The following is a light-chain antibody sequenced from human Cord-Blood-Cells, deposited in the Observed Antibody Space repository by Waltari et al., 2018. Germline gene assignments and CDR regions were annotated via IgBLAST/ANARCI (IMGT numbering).Light chain of an antibody. Sequence: DIQMTQSPSSLSASVGDRVTITCRASQSISSYLNWYQQKPGKAPKLLIYAASSLQSGVPSRFSGSGSGTDFTLTNSSLQPEDFATYYCQQGYSTPFTFGPGTKVDIK. V-gene: IGKV1-39*01. CDR1: QSISSY. CDR2: AAS. CDR3: QQGYSTPFT. J-gene: IGKJ3*01.